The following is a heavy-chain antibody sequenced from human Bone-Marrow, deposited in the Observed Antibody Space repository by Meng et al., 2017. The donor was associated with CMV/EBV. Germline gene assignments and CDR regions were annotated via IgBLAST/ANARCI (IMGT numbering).Heavy chain of an antibody. CDR3: ARSMQEKYYYGMDV. V-gene: IGHV3-30-3*01. CDR1: GFTFSSYA. CDR2: ISYDGSNK. Sequence: GESLKISCAASGFTFSSYAMHWVRQAPGKGLEWVAVISYDGSNKYYADSVKGRFTISRDNSKNTLYLQMNSLRAEDTAVYYCARSMQEKYYYGMDVWGQGNTVTVSS. J-gene: IGHJ6*02.